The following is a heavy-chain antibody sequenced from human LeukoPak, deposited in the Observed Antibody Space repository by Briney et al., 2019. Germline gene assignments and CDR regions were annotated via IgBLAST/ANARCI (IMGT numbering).Heavy chain of an antibody. V-gene: IGHV4-30-4*08. CDR1: GASVSSGDYY. CDR3: AREHIVVVTDAIGYWFDP. CDR2: IYYSGST. J-gene: IGHJ5*02. Sequence: SETLSLTCTVSGASVSSGDYYWSWIRQPPGKGLERIGYIYYSGSTYYNPSLKSRVTTSIDTTKNQFSLKLSAVTAADTAVYYCAREHIVVVTDAIGYWFDPWGQGTLVTVSS. D-gene: IGHD2-2*01.